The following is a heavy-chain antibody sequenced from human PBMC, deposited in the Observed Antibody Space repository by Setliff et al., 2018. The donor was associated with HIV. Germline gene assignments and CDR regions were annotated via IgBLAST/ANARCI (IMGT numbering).Heavy chain of an antibody. CDR3: ARGGASSKYFDS. D-gene: IGHD2-15*01. V-gene: IGHV4-61*05. J-gene: IGHJ4*02. Sequence: SETLSLTCSVSGYSISRNYYWGWIRQPPGKGLQWIGFIYNSEMINYNPSLKSRVSMSVDKSKNQFSVKLTSVTAADTAVYYCARGGASSKYFDSWGQGTLVTVSS. CDR2: IYNSEMI. CDR1: GYSISRNYY.